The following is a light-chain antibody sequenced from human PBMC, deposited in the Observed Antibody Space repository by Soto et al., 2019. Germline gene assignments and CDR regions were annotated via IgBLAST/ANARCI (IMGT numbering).Light chain of an antibody. CDR3: QQDYNLPS. J-gene: IGKJ5*01. V-gene: IGKV3D-15*02. CDR2: GAS. Sequence: EIVMTQSPATLSVSPGERATLSCRASQSVSSNLTWYQQKPGQAPRLLIYGASTRATGIPARFSGSGSGTDFTLTISSLQPEDFAVYYCQQDYNLPSFGQGTRLEIK. CDR1: QSVSSN.